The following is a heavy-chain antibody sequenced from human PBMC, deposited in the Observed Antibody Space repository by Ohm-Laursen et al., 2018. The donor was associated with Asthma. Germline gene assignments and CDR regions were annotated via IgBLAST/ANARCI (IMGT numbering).Heavy chain of an antibody. Sequence: SVKVSCKASGYTFTSYAMHWVRQAPGQRLEWMGWINAGNGNTKYSQKFQGRVTITRDTSASTAYMELSSLRSEDTAVYYCARRRGMATTMYYFDYWGQGTLVTVSS. CDR1: GYTFTSYA. CDR3: ARRRGMATTMYYFDY. CDR2: INAGNGNT. J-gene: IGHJ4*02. D-gene: IGHD5-12*01. V-gene: IGHV1-3*01.